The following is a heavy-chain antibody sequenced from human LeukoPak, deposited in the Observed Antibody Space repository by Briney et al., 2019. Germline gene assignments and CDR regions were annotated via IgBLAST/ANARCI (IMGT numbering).Heavy chain of an antibody. CDR1: GFTFDDYG. Sequence: GGSLRLSCAASGFTFDDYGMSWVRQAPGKGLEWVSGINWNGGSTGYADSVKGRFAISRDNAKNSLYLQMNSLRAEDTALYYCASGSGSGYYYFVYWGQGTLVTVSS. CDR2: INWNGGST. J-gene: IGHJ4*02. CDR3: ASGSGSGYYYFVY. V-gene: IGHV3-20*04. D-gene: IGHD3-22*01.